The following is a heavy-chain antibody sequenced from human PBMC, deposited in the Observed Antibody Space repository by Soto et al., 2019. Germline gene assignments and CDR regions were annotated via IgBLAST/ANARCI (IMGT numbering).Heavy chain of an antibody. CDR2: ISGSGGST. Sequence: GGSLRLSCAASGFTFSSYAMSWVRQAPGKGLEWVSAISGSGGSTYYADSVKGRFTISRDNSKNTLYLQMNSLRAEDTAVYYCAKVRGIVVVPAAIDGWTDYWGQGTLVTVSS. CDR3: AKVRGIVVVPAAIDGWTDY. D-gene: IGHD2-2*01. CDR1: GFTFSSYA. J-gene: IGHJ4*02. V-gene: IGHV3-23*01.